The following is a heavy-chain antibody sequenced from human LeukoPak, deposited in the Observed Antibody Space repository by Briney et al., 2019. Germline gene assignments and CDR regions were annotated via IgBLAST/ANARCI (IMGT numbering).Heavy chain of an antibody. V-gene: IGHV3-23*01. CDR3: AKALLRYFDWLLFGDAFDI. CDR2: ISGSGGST. D-gene: IGHD3-9*01. CDR1: GLTFSSYG. Sequence: GGTLRLSCAASGLTFSSYGMSWVRQAPGKGLEWVSAISGSGGSTYYADSVKGRFTISRDNSKNTLYLQMNSLRAEDTAVYYCAKALLRYFDWLLFGDAFDIWGQGTMVTVSS. J-gene: IGHJ3*02.